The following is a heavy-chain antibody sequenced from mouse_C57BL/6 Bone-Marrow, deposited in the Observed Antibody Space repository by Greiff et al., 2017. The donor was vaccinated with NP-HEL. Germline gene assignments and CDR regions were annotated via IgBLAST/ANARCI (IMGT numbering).Heavy chain of an antibody. Sequence: QVQLQQPGAELVMPGASVKLSCKASGYTFTSYWMHWVKKRPGQGLEWIGEIDPSDSYTNYNQKFKGKSTLTVDKSSSTAYMQLSSLTSEDSAVYYCARGWGYYAMDYWGQGTSVTVSS. V-gene: IGHV1-69*01. CDR3: ARGWGYYAMDY. D-gene: IGHD2-3*01. CDR2: IDPSDSYT. CDR1: GYTFTSYW. J-gene: IGHJ4*01.